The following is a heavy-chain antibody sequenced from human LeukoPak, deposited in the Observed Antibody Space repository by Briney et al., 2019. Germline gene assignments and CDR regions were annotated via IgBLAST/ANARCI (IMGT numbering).Heavy chain of an antibody. D-gene: IGHD5-12*01. Sequence: ASVKVSCKASGYTFSSYGIAWVRQAPGQGLEWMGWISGYNGNTNYAQKLQGRVSMTTDTSTTTASMELRSLTSDDTALYYCARSSLGTITAGPFDYWGQGTLVTVSS. CDR3: ARSSLGTITAGPFDY. V-gene: IGHV1-18*01. J-gene: IGHJ4*02. CDR1: GYTFSSYG. CDR2: ISGYNGNT.